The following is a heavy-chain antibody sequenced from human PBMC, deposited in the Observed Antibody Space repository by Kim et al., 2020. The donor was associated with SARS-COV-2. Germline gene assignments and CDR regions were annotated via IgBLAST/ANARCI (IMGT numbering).Heavy chain of an antibody. V-gene: IGHV4-34*01. J-gene: IGHJ5*02. Sequence: SETLSLTCAVYGGSFSGYYWSWIRQPPGKGLEWIGEINHSGNTNYNPSLKSRVTISEDTSKNQFSLKLSSVTAADTAVYYCAILGRSGSYHPWGQGTLVTVSS. CDR1: GGSFSGYY. D-gene: IGHD1-26*01. CDR3: AILGRSGSYHP. CDR2: INHSGNT.